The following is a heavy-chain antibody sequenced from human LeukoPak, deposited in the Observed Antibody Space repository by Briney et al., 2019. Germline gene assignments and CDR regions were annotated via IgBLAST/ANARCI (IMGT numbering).Heavy chain of an antibody. CDR2: ISYDGSNK. CDR3: AKGIAAAGTL. CDR1: GFTFSSYG. J-gene: IGHJ4*02. V-gene: IGHV3-30*18. D-gene: IGHD6-13*01. Sequence: GGSLRLSCAASGFTFSSYGMHWVRQAPGEGLEWVAVISYDGSNKYYADSVKGRFTISRDNSKNTLYLQMNSLRAEDTAVYYCAKGIAAAGTLWGQGTLVTVSS.